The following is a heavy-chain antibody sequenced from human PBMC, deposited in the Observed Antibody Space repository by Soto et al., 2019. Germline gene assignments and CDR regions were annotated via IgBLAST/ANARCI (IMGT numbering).Heavy chain of an antibody. J-gene: IGHJ6*03. CDR2: IYYSGST. D-gene: IGHD4-17*01. Sequence: SETLSLTCTVSGGSISSGGYYWSWIRQHPGKGLEWIGYIYYSGSTYYNPSLKSRVTISVDTSKNPFSLKLSSVTAADTAVYYCARVGGDYGKETYYYYYMDVWGKGTTVTVSS. V-gene: IGHV4-31*03. CDR1: GGSISSGGYY. CDR3: ARVGGDYGKETYYYYYMDV.